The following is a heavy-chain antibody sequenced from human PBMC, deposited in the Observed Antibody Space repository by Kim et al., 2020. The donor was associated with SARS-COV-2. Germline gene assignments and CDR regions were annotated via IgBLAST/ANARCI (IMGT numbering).Heavy chain of an antibody. CDR1: GGSISSYY. J-gene: IGHJ3*02. D-gene: IGHD5-18*01. Sequence: SETLSLTCTVSGGSISSYYWSWIRQPPGKGLEWIGYIYYSGSTNYNPSLKSRVTISVDTSKNQFSLKLSSVTAADTAVYYCARGLKLPIQLVRRYAFDIWGQGTMVTVSS. V-gene: IGHV4-59*01. CDR2: IYYSGST. CDR3: ARGLKLPIQLVRRYAFDI.